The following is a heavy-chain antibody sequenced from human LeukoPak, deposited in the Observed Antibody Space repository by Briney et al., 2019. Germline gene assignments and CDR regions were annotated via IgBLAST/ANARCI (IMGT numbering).Heavy chain of an antibody. D-gene: IGHD3-10*01. V-gene: IGHV4-59*01. CDR3: ARAEDKWVRGVPYIFDY. CDR2: IYYSGST. Sequence: SETLSLTCTVSGGSISSYYWSWIRQPPGKGLEWIGYIYYSGSTSYNPSLKSRVTISVDTSKNQFSLKLSSVTAADTAVYYGARAEDKWVRGVPYIFDYWGQGTLVTVSS. J-gene: IGHJ4*02. CDR1: GGSISSYY.